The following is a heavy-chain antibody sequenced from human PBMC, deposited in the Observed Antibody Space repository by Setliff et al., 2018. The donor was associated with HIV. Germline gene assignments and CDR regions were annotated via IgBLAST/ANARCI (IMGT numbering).Heavy chain of an antibody. Sequence: KYSETLSLTCEVYGGSFSRYYWNWSRQSPGKGLEWIGEINHSGSTNYNPSLKSRVTISVDTSKNQFSLKLSSVPAADTAVYYWARTRGYCSKTSCYALSCPDYWGQGTLVTVSS. D-gene: IGHD2-2*01. J-gene: IGHJ4*02. CDR2: INHSGST. V-gene: IGHV4-34*01. CDR3: ARTRGYCSKTSCYALSCPDY. CDR1: GGSFSRYY.